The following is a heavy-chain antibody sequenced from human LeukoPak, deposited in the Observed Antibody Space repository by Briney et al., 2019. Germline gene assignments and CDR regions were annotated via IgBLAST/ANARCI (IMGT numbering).Heavy chain of an antibody. J-gene: IGHJ4*02. D-gene: IGHD3-22*01. Sequence: QSGGSLRLSCAASGFTFSSYAMSWVRQAPGKGLEWVSAISGSGGSTYYADSVKGRFTISRDNSKNTLYLQMNSLRAEDTAVYYCAKYSGGFDDSSGYFDYWGQGTLVTVSS. CDR2: ISGSGGST. V-gene: IGHV3-23*01. CDR3: AKYSGGFDDSSGYFDY. CDR1: GFTFSSYA.